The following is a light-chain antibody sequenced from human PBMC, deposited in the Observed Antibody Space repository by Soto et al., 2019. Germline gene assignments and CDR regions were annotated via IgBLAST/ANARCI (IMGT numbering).Light chain of an antibody. CDR1: ETISSW. CDR3: QEYESHLRT. CDR2: DAS. V-gene: IGKV1-5*01. Sequence: DILMTQSPSTLSASVGDRITITCRASETISSWLAWYQQKSGKAPQLLIYDASNLESGVPSRFSGSGFGTEFSLTISSLQPDDFATYYCQEYESHLRTFGPGTKVEIK. J-gene: IGKJ1*01.